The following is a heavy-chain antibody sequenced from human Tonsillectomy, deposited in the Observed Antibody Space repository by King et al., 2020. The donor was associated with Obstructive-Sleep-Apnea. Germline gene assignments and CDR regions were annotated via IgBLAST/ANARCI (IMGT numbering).Heavy chain of an antibody. D-gene: IGHD2/OR15-2a*01. CDR1: GFTFSDAW. CDR3: TTQFVIGLFGY. V-gene: IGHV3-15*01. Sequence: VQLVESGGGLVKTGGSLRLSCAASGFTFSDAWMTWVRQAPGKGLEWVGHVKGKTDGGTEDYDAPVKGRFTISRDDSKDTLYLQMNSLKTEDTALYYCTTQFVIGLFGYWGQGTLVTVSS. CDR2: VKGKTDGGTE. J-gene: IGHJ4*02.